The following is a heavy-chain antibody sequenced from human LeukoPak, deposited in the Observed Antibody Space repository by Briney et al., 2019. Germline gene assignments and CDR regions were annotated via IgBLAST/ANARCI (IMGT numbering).Heavy chain of an antibody. J-gene: IGHJ6*02. Sequence: PGGSLRLSCAASGFTFSDYYMSWIRQAPGKGLEWVSYISSSGSTIYYADSVKGRFTISRDNAKNSLYLQMDSLRAEDTAVYYCARDYDFWSGTMDVWGQGTTVTVSS. CDR1: GFTFSDYY. D-gene: IGHD3-3*01. CDR2: ISSSGSTI. V-gene: IGHV3-11*01. CDR3: ARDYDFWSGTMDV.